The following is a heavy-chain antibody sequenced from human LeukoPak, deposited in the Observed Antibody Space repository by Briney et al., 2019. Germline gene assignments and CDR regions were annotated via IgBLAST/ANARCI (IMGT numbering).Heavy chain of an antibody. V-gene: IGHV3-30*04. CDR3: AREGSSSWSYFDY. CDR1: GFTFSSYA. J-gene: IGHJ4*02. Sequence: PGGSLRLSCAASGFTFSSYAMHWVRQAPGKGLEWVAVISYDGSNKYYADSVKGRFTISRDNSKNTLYPQMNSLRAEDTAVYYCAREGSSSWSYFDYWGQGTLVTVSS. D-gene: IGHD6-13*01. CDR2: ISYDGSNK.